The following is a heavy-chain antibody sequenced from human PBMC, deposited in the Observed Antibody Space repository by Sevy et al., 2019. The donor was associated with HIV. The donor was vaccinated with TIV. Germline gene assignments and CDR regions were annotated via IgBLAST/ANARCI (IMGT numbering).Heavy chain of an antibody. V-gene: IGHV3-20*04. Sequence: LGVSLRLSCAASRFTFDDYGMSWVRQAPGKGLEWVSGINWNGGSTGYADSVKGRFTISRDNAKNSLYLQMNSLRAEDTALYYCARDHGDILTGYYTRVAFDYWGQGTLVTVSS. CDR3: ARDHGDILTGYYTRVAFDY. D-gene: IGHD3-9*01. J-gene: IGHJ4*02. CDR1: RFTFDDYG. CDR2: INWNGGST.